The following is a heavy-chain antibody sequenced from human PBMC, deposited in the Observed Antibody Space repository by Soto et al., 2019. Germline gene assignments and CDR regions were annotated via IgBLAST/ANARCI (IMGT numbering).Heavy chain of an antibody. V-gene: IGHV3-23*01. CDR2: IVDTGGRT. Sequence: QTGGSLRLSCTSSVFAFISYAMNWVRQAPGKGLEWVSGIVDTGGRTFYADSVKGRFTISRDNAKNTLYLEMNSLRAEDTAIYYCAPVPAASSYYNTDVWGQGTTVTVSS. D-gene: IGHD2-2*01. J-gene: IGHJ6*02. CDR1: VFAFISYA. CDR3: APVPAASSYYNTDV.